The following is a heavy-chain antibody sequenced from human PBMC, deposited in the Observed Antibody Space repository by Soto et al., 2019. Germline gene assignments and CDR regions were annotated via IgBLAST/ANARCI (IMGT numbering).Heavy chain of an antibody. CDR2: INWNDDK. Sequence: QITLKEAGPTLVNPTQTLTLACTFSGFSLNTRAVGVGWIRQPPGKALEWLALINWNDDKRYSPSLKDRLTITKDTSKNHVVLTMTNIDPVDTATYYCAHRHDLGGFDIWGQGTTVTVSS. D-gene: IGHD2-15*01. CDR3: AHRHDLGGFDI. CDR1: GFSLNTRAVG. J-gene: IGHJ3*02. V-gene: IGHV2-5*01.